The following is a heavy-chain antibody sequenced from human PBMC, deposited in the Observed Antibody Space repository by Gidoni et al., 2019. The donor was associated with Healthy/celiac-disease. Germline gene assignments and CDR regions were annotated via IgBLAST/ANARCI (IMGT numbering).Heavy chain of an antibody. V-gene: IGHV4-39*07. CDR1: GGSISSSSYY. D-gene: IGHD3-22*01. CDR2: IYYSGST. J-gene: IGHJ4*02. CDR3: ASITMIVVAQIYYFDY. Sequence: QLQLQESGPGLVKPSETLSLTCTVSGGSISSSSYYWGWIRQPPGKGLEWIGSIYYSGSTYYNPSLKSRVTISVDTSKNQFSLKLSSVTAADTAVYYCASITMIVVAQIYYFDYWGQGTLVTVSS.